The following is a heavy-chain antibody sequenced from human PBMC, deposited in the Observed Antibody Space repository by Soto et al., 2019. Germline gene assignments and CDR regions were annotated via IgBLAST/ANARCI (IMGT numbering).Heavy chain of an antibody. CDR3: ARDGGYCSGGSCSYYYYMDV. J-gene: IGHJ6*03. D-gene: IGHD2-15*01. CDR2: IWYDGSNK. V-gene: IGHV3-33*01. Sequence: PGGSLRLSCAASGFTFSSYGMHWVRQAPGKGLEWVAVIWYDGSNKYYADSVKGRFTISRDNSKNTLYLQMNSLRAEDTAVYYCARDGGYCSGGSCSYYYYMDVWGKGTTVTVSS. CDR1: GFTFSSYG.